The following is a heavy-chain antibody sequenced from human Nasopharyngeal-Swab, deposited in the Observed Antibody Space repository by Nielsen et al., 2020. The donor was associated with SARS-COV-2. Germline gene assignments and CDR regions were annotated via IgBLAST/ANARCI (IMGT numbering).Heavy chain of an antibody. J-gene: IGHJ5*02. CDR2: ITWYSGSM. V-gene: IGHV3-9*01. CDR3: ARAKTGGANWFDP. CDR1: GFSFADYA. Sequence: SLKISCAASGFSFADYAMHWVRQAPGKGLEWVSTITWYSGSMGYADSVKGRFTISRDNAKNSLYLQMNSLRPGDTALYYCARAKTGGANWFDPWGQGSLVTVSS.